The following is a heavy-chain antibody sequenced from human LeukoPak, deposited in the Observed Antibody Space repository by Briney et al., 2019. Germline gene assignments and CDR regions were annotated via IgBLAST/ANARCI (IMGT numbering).Heavy chain of an antibody. V-gene: IGHV3-48*01. D-gene: IGHD3-10*01. CDR3: ARGLGSGRHAFDI. CDR2: ISSSSSTI. J-gene: IGHJ3*02. CDR1: GFTVRDNY. Sequence: GGSLRLSCAASGFTVRDNYMNWVRQAPGKGLEWVSYISSSSSTIYYADSVKGRFTISRDNAKNSLYLQMNSLRAEDTAVYYCARGLGSGRHAFDIWGQGTMVTVSS.